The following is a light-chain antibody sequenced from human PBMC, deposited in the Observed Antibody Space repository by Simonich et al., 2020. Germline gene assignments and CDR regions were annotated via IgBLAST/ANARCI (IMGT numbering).Light chain of an antibody. CDR1: SSDGGSSNL. CDR3: CSYAGSSTLV. J-gene: IGLJ2*01. Sequence: QSALTHPPSVSGSPGQLITTPCTGTSSDGGSSNLVSWYQQHPGKAPKLMIYGGSKRPSGVSIRFSGSKSGNTASLTISGLQAEDEADYYCCSYAGSSTLVFGGGTKLTVL. V-gene: IGLV2-23*01. CDR2: GGS.